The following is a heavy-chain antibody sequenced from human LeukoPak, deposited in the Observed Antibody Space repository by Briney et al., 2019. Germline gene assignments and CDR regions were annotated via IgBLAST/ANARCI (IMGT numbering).Heavy chain of an antibody. CDR1: GYTFSNHD. D-gene: IGHD4-17*01. CDR2: INPSSGNT. V-gene: IGHV1-8*03. CDR3: ARDRSRRYGDYADY. Sequence: GASVKVSCKASGYTFSNHDMNWVRQATGQGLEWMGWINPSSGNTGYAQKFQGRVTITRDTSISTAYMELSNLRSEDTAVYYCARDRSRRYGDYADYCGQGTLVTVSS. J-gene: IGHJ4*02.